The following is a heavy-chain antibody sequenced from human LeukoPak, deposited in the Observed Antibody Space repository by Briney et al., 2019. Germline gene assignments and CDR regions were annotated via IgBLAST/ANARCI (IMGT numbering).Heavy chain of an antibody. J-gene: IGHJ4*02. CDR1: GFTFSSYA. CDR2: ISGSGGST. CDR3: AKFFSGPSGCSSTSCYLEY. D-gene: IGHD2-2*01. V-gene: IGHV3-23*01. Sequence: PGGSLRLSCAASGFTFSSYAMSWVRQAPGKGLEWVSAISGSGGSTYYADSVKGRFTISRDNSKNTLYLQMNSLRAEDTAVYYCAKFFSGPSGCSSTSCYLEYWGQGTLVTVSS.